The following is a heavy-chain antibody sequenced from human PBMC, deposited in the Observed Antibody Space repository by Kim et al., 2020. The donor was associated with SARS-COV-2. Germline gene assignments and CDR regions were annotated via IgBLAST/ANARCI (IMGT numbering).Heavy chain of an antibody. CDR3: ARGNPQRPY. V-gene: IGHV3-74*01. CDR1: GFTFSSYW. J-gene: IGHJ4*02. Sequence: GGSLRLSCAASGFTFSSYWMHWVRQAPGKGLVWVSRIYSDGSSTNYADSVKGRFTISRDNAKNTLYLQMNSLRADDTAVYYCARGNPQRPYWGQGTLVTVSS. D-gene: IGHD6-25*01. CDR2: IYSDGSST.